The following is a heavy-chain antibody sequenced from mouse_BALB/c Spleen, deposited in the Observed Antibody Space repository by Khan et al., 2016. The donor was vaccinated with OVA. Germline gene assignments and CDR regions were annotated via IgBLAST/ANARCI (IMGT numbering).Heavy chain of an antibody. J-gene: IGHJ4*01. CDR3: ARGMDY. CDR2: IWSGGNT. Sequence: QVQLKESGPGLVAPSQSLSITCTVSGFSLTSHGVNWVRQPPGKGLEWLGVIWSGGNTNYNSALMSRLSISNDNSMSQVFLKMIRLQTDDTAMYYCARGMDYWGQGTSVTVSS. CDR1: GFSLTSHG. V-gene: IGHV2-9*02.